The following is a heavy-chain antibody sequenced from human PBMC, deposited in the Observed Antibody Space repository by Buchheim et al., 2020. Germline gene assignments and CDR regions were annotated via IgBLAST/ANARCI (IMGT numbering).Heavy chain of an antibody. CDR1: GGSISSYY. D-gene: IGHD6-13*01. CDR3: ARLWTQLVNWFDP. V-gene: IGHV4-59*08. CDR2: IYYSGST. J-gene: IGHJ5*02. Sequence: QVQLQESGPGLVKPSETLSLTCTVSGGSISSYYWSWIRQPPGKGLEWIGYIYYSGSTNYNPSLKSRVTISVDTSKNQFSLKLSSVTAVDTAVYYCARLWTQLVNWFDPWGQGTL.